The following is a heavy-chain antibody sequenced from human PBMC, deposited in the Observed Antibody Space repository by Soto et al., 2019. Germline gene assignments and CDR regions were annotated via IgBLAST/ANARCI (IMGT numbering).Heavy chain of an antibody. D-gene: IGHD5-18*01. Sequence: SETLSLTCTVSGGSISTTNYYWSWIRQSPGEGLEWIGYIVYSGSVFYNPSFMSRLTLSLESSKNQFSLHLKSVTAADTAVYFCAGELSGYSYGPGEVYWGQGILVTVSS. J-gene: IGHJ4*02. V-gene: IGHV4-30-4*01. CDR1: GGSISTTNYY. CDR2: IVYSGSV. CDR3: AGELSGYSYGPGEVY.